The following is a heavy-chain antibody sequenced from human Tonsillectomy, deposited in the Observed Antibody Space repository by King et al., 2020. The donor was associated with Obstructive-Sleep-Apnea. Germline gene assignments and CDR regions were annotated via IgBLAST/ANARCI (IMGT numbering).Heavy chain of an antibody. CDR2: IYYSGST. Sequence: VQLQESGPGLVKSSETLSLTCTVSGGSISGYDWSWIRQPPGKGLEWIGYIYYSGSTNYNPSLKSRVTISVDTSKNQFSLKLDSVTAADTAVYYCASGGSGWSPSDSWGQGTLVTVSS. CDR1: GGSISGYD. V-gene: IGHV4-59*01. D-gene: IGHD6-19*01. CDR3: ASGGSGWSPSDS. J-gene: IGHJ4*02.